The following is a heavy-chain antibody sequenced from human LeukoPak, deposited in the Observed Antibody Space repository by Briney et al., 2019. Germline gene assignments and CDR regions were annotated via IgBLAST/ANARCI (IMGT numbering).Heavy chain of an antibody. V-gene: IGHV4-34*01. Sequence: PSETLSLTCAVYGGSFSGYYWSWIRQPPGKGLEWIGEINHSGSTNYNPSLKSRVTISVDTSKNQFSLKLSSVTAVDTAVYYCARGGHCSSTSCYRSYYYGMDVWGQGTTVTVSS. CDR2: INHSGST. CDR3: ARGGHCSSTSCYRSYYYGMDV. D-gene: IGHD2-2*02. CDR1: GGSFSGYY. J-gene: IGHJ6*02.